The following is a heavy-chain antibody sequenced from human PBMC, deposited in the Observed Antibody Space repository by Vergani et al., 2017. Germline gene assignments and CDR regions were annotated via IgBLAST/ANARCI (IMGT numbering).Heavy chain of an antibody. CDR1: GYTFVNYG. V-gene: IGHV1-18*01. J-gene: IGHJ4*02. CDR2: ISAQTGNT. D-gene: IGHD5/OR15-5a*01. CDR3: AQCANSVPRLPVY. Sequence: QIQLVQSGAEVKQPGASVKVSCKASGYTFVNYGISWVRQAPGQGLEWVGWISAQTGNTKSAQKLQGRVTMTTDTSTTTAYMELRSLRSDDTAVYYCAQCANSVPRLPVYWGQGALVAVSS.